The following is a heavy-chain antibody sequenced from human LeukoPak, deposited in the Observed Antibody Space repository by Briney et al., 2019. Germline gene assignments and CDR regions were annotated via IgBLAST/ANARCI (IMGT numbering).Heavy chain of an antibody. V-gene: IGHV1-46*01. J-gene: IGHJ6*03. CDR1: GYTFTSYY. Sequence: ASVKVSCTASGYTFTSYYMHWVRQAPGQGLEWMGIINPSGGSTSYAQKFQGRVTMTRDMSTSTVYMELSSLRSEDTAVYYCARAFHWYRDYYYHYYMDVWGKGTTVTVSS. CDR3: ARAFHWYRDYYYHYYMDV. D-gene: IGHD3-9*01. CDR2: INPSGGST.